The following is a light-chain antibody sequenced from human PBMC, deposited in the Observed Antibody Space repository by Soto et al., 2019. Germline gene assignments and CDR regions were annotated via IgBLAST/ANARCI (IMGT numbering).Light chain of an antibody. CDR3: QQLNSFPIT. J-gene: IGKJ5*01. CDR1: QAISSY. V-gene: IGKV1-9*01. Sequence: DIQLTQAPSFLSASAGDRVSITCRASQAISSYLAWYQQKPGRAPKLLIYAASTLQSGVPSRFSGSGSGTEFTLTITSLQPEDFETYYCQQLNSFPITFGQGTRLEIK. CDR2: AAS.